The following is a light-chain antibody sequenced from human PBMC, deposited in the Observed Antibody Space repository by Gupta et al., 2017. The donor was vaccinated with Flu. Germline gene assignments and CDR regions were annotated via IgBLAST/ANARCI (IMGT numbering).Light chain of an antibody. CDR3: QQYDSFST. V-gene: IGKV1-5*03. Sequence: GDRVTITCRASQTITHYLAWYQQRPGKGPTLLISKASTLASGVPSRFSGTGSGTELTLTISSLQPDDFATYYCQQYDSFSTFGQGTTVEIK. CDR2: KAS. CDR1: QTITHY. J-gene: IGKJ1*01.